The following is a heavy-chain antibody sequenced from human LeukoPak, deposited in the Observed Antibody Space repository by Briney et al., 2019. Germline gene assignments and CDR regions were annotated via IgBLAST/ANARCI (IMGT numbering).Heavy chain of an antibody. V-gene: IGHV1-2*02. CDR1: GYTFTGYY. Sequence: ASVTVSCKASGYTFTGYYMHWVRQAPGQGLEWMGWINPNSGGTNYAQKFQGRVTMTRDTSISTAYMELSRLRFDDTAVYYCASDIAVAGTRSEYYYYYYGMDVWGQGTTVTVSS. D-gene: IGHD6-19*01. J-gene: IGHJ6*02. CDR3: ASDIAVAGTRSEYYYYYYGMDV. CDR2: INPNSGGT.